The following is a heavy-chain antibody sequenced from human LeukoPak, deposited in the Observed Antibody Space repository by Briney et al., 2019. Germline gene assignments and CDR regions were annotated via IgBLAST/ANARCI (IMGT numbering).Heavy chain of an antibody. CDR1: GFTFRTYG. J-gene: IGHJ4*02. CDR2: ISYDGSNE. D-gene: IGHD3-10*02. V-gene: IGHV3-30*18. Sequence: GRSLRLSCAASGFTFRTYGMNGVRQAPGKGLEWVAIISYDGSNEDYADSVKGRFTISRDNSKNTLYLQMKSLRAEDSAVYYCAKSRVRGVYYFDYWGQGTLVTASS. CDR3: AKSRVRGVYYFDY.